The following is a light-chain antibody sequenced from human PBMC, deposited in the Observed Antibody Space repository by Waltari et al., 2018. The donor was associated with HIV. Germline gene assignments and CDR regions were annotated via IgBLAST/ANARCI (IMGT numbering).Light chain of an antibody. V-gene: IGKV1-8*01. J-gene: IGKJ3*01. CDR1: QGITTS. CDR3: HQYHDFPFT. CDR2: TTS. Sequence: ALRMTQSPSSFSASVGDRVTIPCRASQGITTSLAWYQQQPGGAPRLLIHTTSTLESGVPSRFSGSGSGTEFTLTISCLQSEDVATYYCHQYHDFPFTFGPGTKVDIK.